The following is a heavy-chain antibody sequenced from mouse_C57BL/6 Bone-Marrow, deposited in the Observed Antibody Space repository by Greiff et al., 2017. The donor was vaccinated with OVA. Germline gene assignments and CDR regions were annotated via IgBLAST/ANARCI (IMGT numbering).Heavy chain of an antibody. V-gene: IGHV5-12*01. Sequence: EVQRVESGGGLVQPGGSLKLSCAASGFTFSDYYMYWVRQTPEKRLEWVAYISNGGGSTYYPDTVKGRFTISRDNAKNTLYLQMSRLKSEDTAVYYCAGYGQAWFAYWGQGTLVTVSA. CDR1: GFTFSDYY. CDR3: AGYGQAWFAY. CDR2: ISNGGGST. D-gene: IGHD1-1*02. J-gene: IGHJ3*01.